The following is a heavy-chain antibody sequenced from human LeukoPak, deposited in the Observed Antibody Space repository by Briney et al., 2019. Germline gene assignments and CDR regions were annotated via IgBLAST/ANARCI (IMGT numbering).Heavy chain of an antibody. J-gene: IGHJ4*02. Sequence: KVSCKASGYTFTSYWIGWVRQMPGKGLEWMGIIYPGDSDTRYSPSFQGQVTISADKSISTAYLQWSSLKASDTAMYYCARGTTVTSYYFDYWGQGTLVTVSS. CDR2: IYPGDSDT. D-gene: IGHD4-17*01. CDR1: GYTFTSYW. CDR3: ARGTTVTSYYFDY. V-gene: IGHV5-51*01.